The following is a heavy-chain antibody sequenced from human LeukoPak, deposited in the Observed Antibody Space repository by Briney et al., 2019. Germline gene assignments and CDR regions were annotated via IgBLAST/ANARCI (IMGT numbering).Heavy chain of an antibody. CDR3: ARVGYNWNDVRYFDY. V-gene: IGHV4-39*07. D-gene: IGHD1-1*01. J-gene: IGHJ4*02. CDR1: GGSISSYY. CDR2: IYYSGST. Sequence: SETLSLTCTVSGGSISSYYWGWIRQPPGKGLEWIGSIYYSGSTYYNPSLKSRVTISVDTSKNQFSLKLSSVTAADTAVYYCARVGYNWNDVRYFDYWGQGTLVTVSS.